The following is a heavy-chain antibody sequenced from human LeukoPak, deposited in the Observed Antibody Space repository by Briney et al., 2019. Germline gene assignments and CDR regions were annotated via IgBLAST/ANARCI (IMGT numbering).Heavy chain of an antibody. CDR3: AREYSSSGGRFDY. CDR1: GYTFTGYY. J-gene: IGHJ4*02. CDR2: INPNSGGA. V-gene: IGHV1-2*02. D-gene: IGHD6-6*01. Sequence: GASVTVSCKASGYTFTGYYMHWVRQAPGQGLEWMGWINPNSGGANYAQKFQGRVTVTRDTSISTAYMELSRLRSDDTAVYYCAREYSSSGGRFDYWGQGTLVTVSS.